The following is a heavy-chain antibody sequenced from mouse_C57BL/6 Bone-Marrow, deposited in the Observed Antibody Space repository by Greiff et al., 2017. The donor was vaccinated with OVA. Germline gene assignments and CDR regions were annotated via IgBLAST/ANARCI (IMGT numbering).Heavy chain of an antibody. D-gene: IGHD1-1*01. J-gene: IGHJ1*03. CDR3: ARWDYYGSSFRYFDV. V-gene: IGHV1-19*01. Sequence: VQLQQSGPVLVKPGASVKMSCKASGYTFTDYYMNWVKQSHGKSLEWIGVINPYNGGTSYNQQFKGKATLTVAKSSSTAYMELNSLTSEDSAVYYCARWDYYGSSFRYFDVWGTGTTVTVSS. CDR2: INPYNGGT. CDR1: GYTFTDYY.